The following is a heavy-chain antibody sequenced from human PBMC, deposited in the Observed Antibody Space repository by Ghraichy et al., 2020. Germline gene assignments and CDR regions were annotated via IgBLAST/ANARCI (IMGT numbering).Heavy chain of an antibody. CDR2: IYSGGST. D-gene: IGHD2-2*01. CDR1: GFTVSSNY. CDR3: ARNVVVPAAINYYYYYYMDV. Sequence: GGSLRLSCAASGFTVSSNYMSWVRQAPGKGLEWVSVIYSGGSTYYADSVKGRFTISRDNSKNTLYLQMNSLRAEDTAVYYCARNVVVPAAINYYYYYYMDVWGKGTTVTVSS. J-gene: IGHJ6*03. V-gene: IGHV3-53*01.